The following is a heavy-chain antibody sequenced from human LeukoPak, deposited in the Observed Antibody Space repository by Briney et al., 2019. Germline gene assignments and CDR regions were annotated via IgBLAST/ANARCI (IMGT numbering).Heavy chain of an antibody. J-gene: IGHJ3*02. V-gene: IGHV4-61*02. CDR1: GGSISSGSYY. Sequence: SETLSLTCTVSGGSISSGSYYWSWIRQPAGKGLEWIGRIYTSGSTNYNPSLKSRVTISVDTSKNQFSLKLSSVTAADTAVYYCARGLGNYYSIWGQGTMVTVSS. CDR3: ARGLGNYYSI. CDR2: IYTSGST. D-gene: IGHD2-21*01.